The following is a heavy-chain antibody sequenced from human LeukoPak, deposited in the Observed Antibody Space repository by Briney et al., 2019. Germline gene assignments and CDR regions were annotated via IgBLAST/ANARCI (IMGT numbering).Heavy chain of an antibody. CDR3: ARGRDSSSWSIYDY. V-gene: IGHV4-4*07. Sequence: PSETLSLTCTVSGDSFSLYYWSWIRQPAGKGLEWIGRIYTSGSTNYNPSLKSRVTMSVDTSKNQFSLKLSSVTAADTAVYYCARGRDSSSWSIYDYWGQGTLVTVSS. D-gene: IGHD6-13*01. J-gene: IGHJ4*02. CDR2: IYTSGST. CDR1: GDSFSLYY.